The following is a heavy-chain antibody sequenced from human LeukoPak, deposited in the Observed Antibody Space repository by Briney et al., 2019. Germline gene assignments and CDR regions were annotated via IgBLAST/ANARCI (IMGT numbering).Heavy chain of an antibody. CDR1: GGSISSSSYY. J-gene: IGHJ4*02. CDR2: IYYSGST. V-gene: IGHV4-39*07. D-gene: IGHD1-26*01. CDR3: AREVFVGQTKDY. Sequence: PSETLSLTCTVSGGSISSSSYYWGWIRQPPGKGLEWIGSIYYSGSTYYNPSLKSRATISVDTSKNQFSLKLSSVTAADTAVYYCAREVFVGQTKDYWGQGTLVTVSS.